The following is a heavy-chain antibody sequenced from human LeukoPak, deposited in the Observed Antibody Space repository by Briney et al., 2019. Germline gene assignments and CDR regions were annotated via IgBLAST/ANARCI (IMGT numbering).Heavy chain of an antibody. CDR3: ARDAANAYCGGDCNSNFDC. CDR2: IWNDGSKK. J-gene: IGHJ4*02. V-gene: IGHV3-33*01. Sequence: GGSLRLSCAASGVTFRNYGMYWVRPGPGKGLEWVAVIWNDGSKKYYADSVKGRFTVSRDDSADTLYLQMYRLRVADTAVYYIARDAANAYCGGDCNSNFDCGGEGTLVTVSS. CDR1: GVTFRNYG. D-gene: IGHD2-21*02.